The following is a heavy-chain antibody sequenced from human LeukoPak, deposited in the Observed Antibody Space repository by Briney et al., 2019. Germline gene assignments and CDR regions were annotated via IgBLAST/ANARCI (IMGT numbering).Heavy chain of an antibody. CDR3: AKEYSGFDY. V-gene: IGHV3-9*01. D-gene: IGHD2-15*01. CDR2: ISWNSGSI. Sequence: GGSLRLSCAASGFTFDDYAMHWVRQAPGKGLEWVSGISWNSGSIGYADSVKGRFTISRDNAKNPLYLQVNSLRAEDTALYYCAKEYSGFDYWGQGTLVTVSS. J-gene: IGHJ4*02. CDR1: GFTFDDYA.